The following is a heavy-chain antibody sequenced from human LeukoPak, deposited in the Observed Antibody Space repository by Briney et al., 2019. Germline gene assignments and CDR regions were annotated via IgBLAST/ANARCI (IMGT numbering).Heavy chain of an antibody. CDR2: ISAGSSNT. Sequence: GGSLRLSCSVSGFIFTSYGMNWVRQAPGSGLQWVAYISAGSSNTFYADSVKGRFTISRDDAGNFLHLQMNSLSAEDTGVYYCARSAVQANTPFYFDFWGQGALVAVSS. D-gene: IGHD1-26*01. CDR1: GFIFTSYG. CDR3: ARSAVQANTPFYFDF. J-gene: IGHJ4*02. V-gene: IGHV3-48*01.